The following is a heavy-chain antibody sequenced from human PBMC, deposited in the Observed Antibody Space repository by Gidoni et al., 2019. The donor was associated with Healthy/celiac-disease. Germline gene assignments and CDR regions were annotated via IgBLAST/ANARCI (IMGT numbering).Heavy chain of an antibody. CDR2: ISGSGGST. J-gene: IGHJ6*03. Sequence: EVQLLESGGGLVQPGGSLRLSCAASGFTLSSYAMSWVRQAPGKGLEWVSAISGSGGSTYYADSVKGRFTISRDNSKNTLYLQMNSLRAEDTAVYYCAKGRYCGGDCSSYYYYMDVWGKGTTVTVSS. CDR1: GFTLSSYA. CDR3: AKGRYCGGDCSSYYYYMDV. V-gene: IGHV3-23*01. D-gene: IGHD2-21*01.